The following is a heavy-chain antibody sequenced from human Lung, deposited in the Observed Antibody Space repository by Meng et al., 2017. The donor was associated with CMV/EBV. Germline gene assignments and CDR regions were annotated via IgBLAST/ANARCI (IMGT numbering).Heavy chain of an antibody. D-gene: IGHD6-19*01. CDR3: ARWTSGRCDY. V-gene: IGHV3-72*01. CDR1: GFTCSDHY. J-gene: IGHJ4*02. CDR2: IRNKANRDTT. Sequence: GESLKISCAASGFTCSDHYMDWVRQAPGKGLEWVGRIRNKANRDTTEYAASVKGRFTISRDDSRNSLYLQMNSLKTEDTAVYYCARWTSGRCDYWGQGPLVTVSS.